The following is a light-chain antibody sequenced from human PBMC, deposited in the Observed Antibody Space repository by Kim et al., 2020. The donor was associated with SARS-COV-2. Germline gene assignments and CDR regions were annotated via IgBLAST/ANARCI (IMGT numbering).Light chain of an antibody. J-gene: IGLJ3*02. CDR2: SNN. CDR3: AAWDDSLNGWV. CDR1: SSNIGSNI. V-gene: IGLV1-44*01. Sequence: GQRVTISCSGSSSNIGSNIVNWYQQLPGTAPKLLIYSNNQRPSGVPDRFSVSKSGTSASLAISGLQSEDEADYYCAAWDDSLNGWVFGGGTQLTVL.